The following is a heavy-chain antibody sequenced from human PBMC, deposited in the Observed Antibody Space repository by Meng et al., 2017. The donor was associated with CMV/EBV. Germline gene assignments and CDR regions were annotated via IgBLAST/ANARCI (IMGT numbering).Heavy chain of an antibody. V-gene: IGHV1-69*12. CDR2: MIPIFGTA. Sequence: VRRMPSRAEVKRPASSVQVSRKASGATFSSYAIRCVRHAPGQGLEWMGGMIPIFGTANYAQTFQGRATITADESTSTAYMELSSLRSEDTAVYYCARDYSGIAARHGFDHWGQGTLVTVSS. J-gene: IGHJ5*02. CDR3: ARDYSGIAARHGFDH. CDR1: GATFSSYA. D-gene: IGHD6-6*01.